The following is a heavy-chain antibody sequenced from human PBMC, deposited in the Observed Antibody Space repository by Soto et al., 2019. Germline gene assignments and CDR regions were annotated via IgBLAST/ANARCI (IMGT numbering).Heavy chain of an antibody. CDR3: AKDRRAGGNSAFYFDF. J-gene: IGHJ4*02. Sequence: PGGSLRLSCSASGFKFSNYAMSWVRQAPGKGLEWVSLISATGGGTYYADSVKGRFTISRDNSHNTLYLQVHSLTAEDTAVYYCAKDRRAGGNSAFYFDFWGKGPQVTVSS. CDR1: GFKFSNYA. D-gene: IGHD3-16*01. V-gene: IGHV3-23*01. CDR2: ISATGGGT.